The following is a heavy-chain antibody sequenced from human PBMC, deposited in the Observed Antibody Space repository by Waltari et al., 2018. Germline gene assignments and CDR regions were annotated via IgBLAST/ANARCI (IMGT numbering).Heavy chain of an antibody. J-gene: IGHJ4*02. V-gene: IGHV3-7*01. CDR2: IKQDGSEK. Sequence: EVQLVESGGGLVQPGGSLRLSCAASGSPFSSYWMNCVRRAPGKGLEWVASIKQDGSEKYYVDSVKGRFTISRDNAKNSLYLQLNSLRAEDTAVYYCARDGVAAGLYFDYWGQGTLVTVSS. CDR3: ARDGVAAGLYFDY. CDR1: GSPFSSYW. D-gene: IGHD6-13*01.